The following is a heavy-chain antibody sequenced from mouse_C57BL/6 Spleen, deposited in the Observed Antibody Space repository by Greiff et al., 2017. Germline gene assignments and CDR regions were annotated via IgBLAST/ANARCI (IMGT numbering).Heavy chain of an antibody. CDR2: INPSTGGT. D-gene: IGHD2-12*01. Sequence: EVQLQQSGPELVKPGASVKISCKASGYSFTGYYMNWVKQSPEKSLEWIGEINPSTGGTTYNQKFKAKATLTVDKSSSTAYMQLKSLTSEDSAVYYCASVTKGWGQGTLVTVSA. V-gene: IGHV1-42*01. CDR1: GYSFTGYY. CDR3: ASVTKG. J-gene: IGHJ3*01.